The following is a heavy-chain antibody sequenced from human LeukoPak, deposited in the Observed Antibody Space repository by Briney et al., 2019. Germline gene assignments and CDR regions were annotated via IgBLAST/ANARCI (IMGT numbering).Heavy chain of an antibody. V-gene: IGHV3-23*01. CDR1: GFAFSNFA. Sequence: GGSLRLPCSASGFAFSNFAMSWVRQAPGKGLEWVSAISGSGYYTYYVESVKGRFTISRDNYNNTLYLHMNSLRADDTAVYYCAKMEGQRLYDYCMDVWGRGTTVTVSS. CDR3: AKMEGQRLYDYCMDV. D-gene: IGHD3-3*01. CDR2: ISGSGYYT. J-gene: IGHJ6*03.